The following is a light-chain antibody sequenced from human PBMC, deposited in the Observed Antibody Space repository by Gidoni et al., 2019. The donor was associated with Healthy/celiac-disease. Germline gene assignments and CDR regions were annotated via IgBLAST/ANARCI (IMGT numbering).Light chain of an antibody. CDR3: QQSYSTPMYT. Sequence: DIQMTQSPSSLSASVGDRVTITCRASQSISSYLNWYQQKPGKAPKLLIYAASSLQSGVPSRFSVSVSVTDFTLTISSLQPEYFATYYCQQSYSTPMYTFGQGTKLEIK. J-gene: IGKJ2*01. CDR1: QSISSY. CDR2: AAS. V-gene: IGKV1-39*01.